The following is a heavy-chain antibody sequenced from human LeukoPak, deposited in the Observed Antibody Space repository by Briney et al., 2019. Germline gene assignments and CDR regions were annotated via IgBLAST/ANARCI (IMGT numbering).Heavy chain of an antibody. Sequence: SETLSLTCAVYGGFDIYYWTIVRQPPGKGLEWIGETTFRGKTNYNPSLKGRVTISVDRTTQQFSMKLTSVTVADTAVYYCAGYGGDWYPDSWGQGTLVIVSS. CDR1: GGFDIYY. CDR3: AGYGGDWYPDS. D-gene: IGHD2-21*02. J-gene: IGHJ4*02. V-gene: IGHV4-34*01. CDR2: TTFRGKT.